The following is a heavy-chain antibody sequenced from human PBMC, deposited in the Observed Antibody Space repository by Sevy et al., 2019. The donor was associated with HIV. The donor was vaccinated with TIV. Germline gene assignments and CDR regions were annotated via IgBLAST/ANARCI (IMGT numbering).Heavy chain of an antibody. J-gene: IGHJ4*02. Sequence: GGSLRLSCAASGFIFSNYTMNWVRQTPGKGLEWVSSISSSSSYIYYADSLKGRFTISRDNAKDSLYLQMNSLRAEDTDVYYCAYGRGVTFGGVIGPLDYWGQGTLVTVSS. D-gene: IGHD3-16*01. CDR1: GFIFSNYT. CDR3: AYGRGVTFGGVIGPLDY. V-gene: IGHV3-21*06. CDR2: ISSSSSYI.